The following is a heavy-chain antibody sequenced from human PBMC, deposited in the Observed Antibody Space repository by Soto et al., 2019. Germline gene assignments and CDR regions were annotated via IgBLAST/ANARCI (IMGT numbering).Heavy chain of an antibody. V-gene: IGHV3-7*01. CDR3: ARDYPASSDYPGGY. D-gene: IGHD2-15*01. CDR1: GFTFSSYC. Sequence: PGGSLRLSCAASGFTFSSYCMSWVRQAPGKGLEWVANIKQDGNEKYYVDSVKGRFTISRDNAKNSLYLEMNSLRVEDTAVYYCARDYPASSDYPGGYWGQGTLVTVSS. CDR2: IKQDGNEK. J-gene: IGHJ4*02.